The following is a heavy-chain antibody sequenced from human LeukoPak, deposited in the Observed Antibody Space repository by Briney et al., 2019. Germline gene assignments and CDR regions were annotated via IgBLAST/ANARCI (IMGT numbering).Heavy chain of an antibody. Sequence: GGSLRLSCAASGFTFSTYWMHWVRQAPGKGLVWVSRINLDGSTTTYADSVKGRFTISRDNAKNTLYLQMNSLRAEDTAVYYCARAATGSIDYWGQGTLVTVSS. D-gene: IGHD1-1*01. CDR1: GFTFSTYW. V-gene: IGHV3-74*03. CDR3: ARAATGSIDY. J-gene: IGHJ4*02. CDR2: INLDGSTT.